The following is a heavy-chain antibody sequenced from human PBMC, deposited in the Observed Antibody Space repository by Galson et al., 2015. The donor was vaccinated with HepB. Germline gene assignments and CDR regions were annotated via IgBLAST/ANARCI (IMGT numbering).Heavy chain of an antibody. CDR3: AADATTIVTAFDY. V-gene: IGHV3-30*03. D-gene: IGHD2/OR15-2a*01. Sequence: SLRLSCAASGFTLSNSAMHWVRQAPGKGLEWVAKISYDAKNVYYAESLRGRSAISRDNCKNTLYLEMNSLRVEDTAVYYCAADATTIVTAFDYWGQGTLVTVSS. CDR1: GFTLSNSA. J-gene: IGHJ4*02. CDR2: ISYDAKNV.